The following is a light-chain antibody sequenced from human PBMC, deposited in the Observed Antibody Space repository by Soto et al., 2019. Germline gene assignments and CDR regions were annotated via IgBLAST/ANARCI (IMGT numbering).Light chain of an antibody. J-gene: IGKJ5*01. CDR1: QGISRS. CDR3: QQADTFPIT. CDR2: AAS. V-gene: IGKV1D-12*01. Sequence: DIQMTQSAASVSASVGDRVTISCQASQGISRSLAWYQQKPGKAPKLLIYAASSLQSGVPSRFSGSGFGTDFTLTISSLQPEDSAIYYCQQADTFPITFGQGTRLEIK.